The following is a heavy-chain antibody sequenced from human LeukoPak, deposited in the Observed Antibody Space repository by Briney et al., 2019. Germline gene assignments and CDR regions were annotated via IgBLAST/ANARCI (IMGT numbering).Heavy chain of an antibody. CDR1: GFTFSSYA. Sequence: KAGGSLRLSCAASGFTFSSYAMNWVRQAPGKGLEWVSSISRTSEYIHYADSVRGRFAISRDNAKNSVYLQMNSLRAEDTAVYFCAGGGDFDYWGQGILVTVSA. V-gene: IGHV3-21*01. CDR2: ISRTSEYI. J-gene: IGHJ4*02. CDR3: AGGGDFDY. D-gene: IGHD3-16*01.